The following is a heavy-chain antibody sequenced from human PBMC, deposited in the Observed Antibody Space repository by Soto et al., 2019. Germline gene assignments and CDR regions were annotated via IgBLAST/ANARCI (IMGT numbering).Heavy chain of an antibody. CDR2: INAGYGNT. J-gene: IGHJ4*02. CDR3: ARDTGDGTFDF. D-gene: IGHD7-27*01. CDR1: GYTFSSYA. Sequence: ASLKDSCKASGYTFSSYAMHWVRQAPGQRLEWMGWINAGYGNTKSSQKFQDRVTISRDTSASTAYMELTSLRSEDTAVYYCARDTGDGTFDFWGQGTLVTVSS. V-gene: IGHV1-3*01.